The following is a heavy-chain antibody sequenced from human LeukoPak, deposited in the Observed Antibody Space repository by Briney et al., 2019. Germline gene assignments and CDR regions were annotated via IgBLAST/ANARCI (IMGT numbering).Heavy chain of an antibody. D-gene: IGHD1-26*01. Sequence: SETLSLTCTVSGGSISSYYWSWIRQPPGKGLEWIGYIYYSGSTNYNPSLKSRVTISVDTSKNQFSLKLCSVTAADTAVYYCARDPIVGATRVRTFDIWGQGTMVTVS. J-gene: IGHJ3*02. V-gene: IGHV4-59*01. CDR1: GGSISSYY. CDR2: IYYSGST. CDR3: ARDPIVGATRVRTFDI.